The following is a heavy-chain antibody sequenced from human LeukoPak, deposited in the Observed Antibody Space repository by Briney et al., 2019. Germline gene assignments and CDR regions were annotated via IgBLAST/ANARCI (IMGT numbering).Heavy chain of an antibody. V-gene: IGHV4-4*09. CDR3: ARRSSDSTGLWAFDY. D-gene: IGHD3-22*01. CDR1: SGSISSYY. CDR2: IFSSGSA. J-gene: IGHJ4*02. Sequence: SETLSLTCTVSSGSISSYYWSWIRQPPGKGLEWIGYIFSSGSANYNPSLESRVTISLDRSRKQFSLKLKSVTAADTAVYYCARRSSDSTGLWAFDYWGQGTLATVSS.